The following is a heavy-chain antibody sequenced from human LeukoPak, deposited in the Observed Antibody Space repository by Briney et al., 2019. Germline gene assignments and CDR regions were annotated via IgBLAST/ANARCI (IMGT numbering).Heavy chain of an antibody. CDR2: TYYRSKWYH. CDR1: GDDVSSNSAA. J-gene: IGHJ6*03. Sequence: SQTLSLTCAISGDDVSSNSAAWNWIRQSPSRGLEWLGRTYYRSKWYHDYAVSVKSRITITPDTSNNQFSLQLNSVTPEDTAVYYCAHSGYGSPSTLGNYYYYYMDVWGKGTTVTVSS. CDR3: AHSGYGSPSTLGNYYYYYMDV. V-gene: IGHV6-1*01. D-gene: IGHD5-12*01.